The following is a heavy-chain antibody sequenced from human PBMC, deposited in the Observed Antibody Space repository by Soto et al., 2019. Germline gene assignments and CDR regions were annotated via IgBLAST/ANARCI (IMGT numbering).Heavy chain of an antibody. CDR3: VKDTSRLIVGREDC. D-gene: IGHD1-26*01. CDR1: GFTFSNFA. CDR2: ISGSAKTK. Sequence: EVQLLQSGGHFIQPGGSLTLSCAASGFTFSNFAMSWVRQAPGKGLEWLSGISGSAKTKIYADSVKGRFSISRDNSKTTLFLQMSSLRPEDTAVYFCVKDTSRLIVGREDCWGQGTMVTVSS. J-gene: IGHJ1*01. V-gene: IGHV3-23*01.